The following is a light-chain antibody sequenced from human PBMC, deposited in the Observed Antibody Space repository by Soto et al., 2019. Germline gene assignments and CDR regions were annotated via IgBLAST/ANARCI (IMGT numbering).Light chain of an antibody. V-gene: IGLV2-14*01. J-gene: IGLJ1*01. CDR3: ASFRSGTILV. CDR2: EVN. CDR1: RSDIGDSNF. Sequence: QSVLTQPASVSGSPGQSVTISCTGPRSDIGDSNFISWYQQSPGKAPRLLIYEVNNRPSGVSRRFSGSKAGNTASLTISGLLEDDEADYFCASFRSGTILVFGSGTKVP.